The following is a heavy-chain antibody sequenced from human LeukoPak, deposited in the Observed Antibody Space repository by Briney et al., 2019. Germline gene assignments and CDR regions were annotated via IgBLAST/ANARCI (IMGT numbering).Heavy chain of an antibody. CDR1: KYTLTELS. D-gene: IGHD1-26*01. V-gene: IGHV1-24*01. CDR2: FDPEHGKT. CDR3: ATEDFDGIVGPIDSFDV. J-gene: IGHJ3*01. Sequence: GASVKVSCKVSKYTLTELSMHWVRQAPGKGLEWMGGFDPEHGKTVYAQTFQGRVTMAEDTSTGTAYMELRSLRSEDTAVYYCATEDFDGIVGPIDSFDVWGQGTMVTVPS.